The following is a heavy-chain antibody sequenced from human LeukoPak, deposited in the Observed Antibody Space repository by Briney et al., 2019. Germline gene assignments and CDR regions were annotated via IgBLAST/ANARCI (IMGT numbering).Heavy chain of an antibody. CDR2: IYYIGNT. Sequence: SETLSLTCTVSGDSVSSGGYYWSWIRQPPGKGLEWIGYIYYIGNTNYNPSLKTRVTISVDTSKNHFSLKLSSVTAADTAVYYCARDRMQQRNFDYWGQGTLVTVSS. J-gene: IGHJ4*02. V-gene: IGHV4-61*03. CDR1: GDSVSSGGYY. CDR3: ARDRMQQRNFDY. D-gene: IGHD6-13*01.